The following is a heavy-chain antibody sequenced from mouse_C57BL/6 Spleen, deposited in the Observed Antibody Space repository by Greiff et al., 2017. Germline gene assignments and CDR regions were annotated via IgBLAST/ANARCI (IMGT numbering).Heavy chain of an antibody. J-gene: IGHJ2*01. CDR2: IDPENGDT. V-gene: IGHV14-4*01. CDR3: TTGGFYFDY. D-gene: IGHD3-1*01. CDR1: GFNIKDDY. Sequence: VQLQPSGAELVRPGASVKLSCTASGFNIKDDYMHWVKQRPEQGLEWIGWIDPENGDTEYASKFQGKATITADTSSNTAYLQLSSLTSEDTAVYYCTTGGFYFDYWGQGTTLTVSS.